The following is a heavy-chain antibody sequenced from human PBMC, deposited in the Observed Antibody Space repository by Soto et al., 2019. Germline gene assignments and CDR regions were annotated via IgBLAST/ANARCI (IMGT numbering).Heavy chain of an antibody. CDR3: VRSYYYDSSGYLRVYYYYYGTDV. V-gene: IGHV1-69*12. D-gene: IGHD3-22*01. CDR2: IIPIFGTA. J-gene: IGHJ6*02. Sequence: QVQLVQSGAEVKKPGSSVKVSCKASGGTFSSYAISWVRQAPGQGLEWMGGIIPIFGTANYAQKFQGRVTITADESTSTAYMELSSLRSEDTAVYYCVRSYYYDSSGYLRVYYYYYGTDVWGQGTTVTVSS. CDR1: GGTFSSYA.